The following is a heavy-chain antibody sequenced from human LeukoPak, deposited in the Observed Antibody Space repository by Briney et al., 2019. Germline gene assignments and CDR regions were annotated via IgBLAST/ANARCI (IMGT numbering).Heavy chain of an antibody. CDR3: AKESNYDSSGYYEGGVVDY. CDR2: INQDGSEK. Sequence: GGSLRLSCAASGFTFSNAWKSWVRQAPGKGLEWVANINQDGSEKYYVDSVKGRFTISRDNSKNTLYLQMNSLRAEDTAVYYCAKESNYDSSGYYEGGVVDYWGQGTLVTVSS. V-gene: IGHV3-7*01. CDR1: GFTFSNAW. J-gene: IGHJ4*02. D-gene: IGHD3-22*01.